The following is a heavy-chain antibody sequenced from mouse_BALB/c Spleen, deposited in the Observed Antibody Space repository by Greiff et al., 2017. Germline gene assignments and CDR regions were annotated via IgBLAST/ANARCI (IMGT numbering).Heavy chain of an antibody. CDR1: GFTFSSYT. D-gene: IGHD2-14*01. Sequence: EVMLVESGGGLVKPGGSLKLSCAASGFTFSSYTMYWVRQTPEKRLEWVATISSGGSYTYYPDSVKGRFTISRDNAKNTLYLQMSSLKSEDTAMYYCTRGDNGYSLDYWGQGTTLTGSS. V-gene: IGHV5-6-4*01. CDR2: ISSGGSYT. J-gene: IGHJ2*01. CDR3: TRGDNGYSLDY.